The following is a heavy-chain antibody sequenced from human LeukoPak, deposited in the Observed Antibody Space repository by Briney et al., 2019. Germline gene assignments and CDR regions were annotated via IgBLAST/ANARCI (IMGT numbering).Heavy chain of an antibody. V-gene: IGHV4-31*03. CDR2: IYFSGST. CDR3: ARGQGDLQHFDY. J-gene: IGHJ4*02. D-gene: IGHD3-16*01. CDR1: GGSVSRGAFY. Sequence: SETLSLTCTVSGGSVSRGAFYWNWIRQHPGKGLEWIGYIYFSGSTYYNPSLESRITISVDTSKNQFSLKLSSVTAADTAVYYCARGQGDLQHFDYWGQGTLVTVSS.